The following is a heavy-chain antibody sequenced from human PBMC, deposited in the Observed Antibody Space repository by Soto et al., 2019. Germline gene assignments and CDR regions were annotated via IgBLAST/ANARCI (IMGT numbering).Heavy chain of an antibody. D-gene: IGHD2-21*02. J-gene: IGHJ6*02. Sequence: QVQLVQSGAEVKKPGSSVKISCKASGGTFINHAFSWVRQAPGQVLELMGGIIPMFGTADYSQKFQGRVTITADESTTTAHMELSSLRSDDSAVYYCARDDATYCGGDCFRYFFYGLDVWGQGTTVTVSS. V-gene: IGHV1-69*01. CDR3: ARDDATYCGGDCFRYFFYGLDV. CDR2: IIPMFGTA. CDR1: GGTFINHA.